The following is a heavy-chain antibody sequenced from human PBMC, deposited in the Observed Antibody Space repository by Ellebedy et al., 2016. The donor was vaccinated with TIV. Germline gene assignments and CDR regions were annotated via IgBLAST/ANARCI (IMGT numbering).Heavy chain of an antibody. Sequence: MPSETLSLTCALSGGSISSSTWWTCVRQSPGKGLEVIGEIFHAGDTNYNPSINRPVTMSVDKSKNQFSLKQRSVTAADTAVYYCARHYDNSGSWFDPWGQGTLVIVSS. V-gene: IGHV4-4*02. CDR2: IFHAGDT. J-gene: IGHJ5*02. D-gene: IGHD3-22*01. CDR1: GGSISSSTW. CDR3: ARHYDNSGSWFDP.